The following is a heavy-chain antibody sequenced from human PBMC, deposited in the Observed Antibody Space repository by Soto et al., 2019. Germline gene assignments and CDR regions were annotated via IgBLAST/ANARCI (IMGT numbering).Heavy chain of an antibody. CDR3: ARQYYFDRRGSNPSNIWFDS. J-gene: IGHJ5*01. CDR2: MHYTGSA. Sequence: PSETLSLTCAVSGGSISNSDYYWGWVRQPPGKGLEWIGSMHYTGSAYYNPSLKSRVTISVDTSTNQFSLNLNSVTAADTAVYFCARQYYFDRRGSNPSNIWFDSWGQGTQVTVSS. D-gene: IGHD3-22*01. V-gene: IGHV4-39*01. CDR1: GGSISNSDYY.